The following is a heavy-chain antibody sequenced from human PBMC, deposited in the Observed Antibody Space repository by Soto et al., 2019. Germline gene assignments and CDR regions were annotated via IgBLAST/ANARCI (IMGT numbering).Heavy chain of an antibody. CDR2: ISYDGSNK. Sequence: GGSLRLSCAASGFTFSSYGMHWVRQAPGNGLEWVAVISYDGSNKYYAESVKGRFTISGDNSRNTLYLQMNSLRAEDTAVYYCAKSGVEVRGVIVNAFDIWGQGTMVTVSS. D-gene: IGHD3-10*01. J-gene: IGHJ3*02. V-gene: IGHV3-30*18. CDR1: GFTFSSYG. CDR3: AKSGVEVRGVIVNAFDI.